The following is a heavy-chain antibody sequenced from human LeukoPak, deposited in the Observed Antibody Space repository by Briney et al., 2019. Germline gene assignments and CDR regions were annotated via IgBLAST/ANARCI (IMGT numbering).Heavy chain of an antibody. CDR2: IYYSGST. J-gene: IGHJ6*04. CDR3: AREDIVVVPVAMYGMDV. D-gene: IGHD2-2*01. CDR1: GGSISSGDYY. Sequence: SETLSLTRTVSGGSISSGDYYWSWIRQPPGKGLEWIGYIYYSGSTYYNPSLKSRVTISVDTSKNQFSLKLSSVTAADTAVYYCAREDIVVVPVAMYGMDVWGKGTTVTVSS. V-gene: IGHV4-30-4*01.